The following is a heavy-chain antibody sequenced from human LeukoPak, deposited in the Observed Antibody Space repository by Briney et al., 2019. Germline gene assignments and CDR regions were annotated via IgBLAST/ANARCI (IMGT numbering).Heavy chain of an antibody. Sequence: GGSLRLSCTASGFTFGDYAMSWVRQAPGKGLEWIGFIRTKAYGGTAEYAASVKGRFTIPRDDSKSIAYLQMNSLKTEDTAVYYCTRGGPGDYWGQGTLVTVSS. V-gene: IGHV3-49*04. CDR2: IRTKAYGGTA. CDR1: GFTFGDYA. CDR3: TRGGPGDY. J-gene: IGHJ4*02. D-gene: IGHD3-10*01.